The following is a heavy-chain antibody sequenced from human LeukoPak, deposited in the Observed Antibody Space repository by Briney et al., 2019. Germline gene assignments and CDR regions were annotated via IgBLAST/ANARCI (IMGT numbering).Heavy chain of an antibody. J-gene: IGHJ6*03. CDR2: INPNSGGT. D-gene: IGHD4-17*01. V-gene: IGHV1-2*02. CDR1: GYTFTGYY. CDR3: ARGTTLTTLPYYSYFIDV. Sequence: GASVKVSCKASGYTFTGYYMHWVRQAPGQGLEWMGWINPNSGGTNYAQKFQGRVTMTRDTSISTAYMELSRLRSDDTAVYYCARGTTLTTLPYYSYFIDVWGKGTTVTISS.